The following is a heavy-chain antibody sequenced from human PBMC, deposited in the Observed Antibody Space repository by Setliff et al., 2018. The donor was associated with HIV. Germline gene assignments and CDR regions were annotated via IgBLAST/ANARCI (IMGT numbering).Heavy chain of an antibody. CDR1: GFTFSSYA. V-gene: IGHV3-30*04. J-gene: IGHJ1*01. D-gene: IGHD5-18*01. Sequence: GGSLRLSCAASGFTFSSYAIHWVRQAPGKGLEWVAVISNDGTNKSYAEPVEGRFTISRDNAKNTLFRQMNSLRAEDTALYHCAQDNRPGGYGGEQFQHWGQGTLVTVSS. CDR3: AQDNRPGGYGGEQFQH. CDR2: ISNDGTNK.